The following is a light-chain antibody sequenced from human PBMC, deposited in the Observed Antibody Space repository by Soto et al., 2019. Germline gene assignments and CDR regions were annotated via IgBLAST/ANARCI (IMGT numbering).Light chain of an antibody. V-gene: IGKV3-20*01. CDR2: GAS. CDR1: QTFSNSF. Sequence: EIVLTQSPATLSLSPVEIATLSCGASQTFSNSFLSWFQQIPGQAPRLLIYGASMRATGIPDRFSGSGSGTDFTLTISRLEPEDFAVYYCQQCGSSSNFGQGTRLEIK. J-gene: IGKJ5*01. CDR3: QQCGSSSN.